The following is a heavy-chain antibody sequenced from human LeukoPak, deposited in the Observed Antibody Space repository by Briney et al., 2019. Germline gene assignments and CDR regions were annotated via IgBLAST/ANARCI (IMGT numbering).Heavy chain of an antibody. Sequence: PGGSLRLSCAASGFTFSSYSMNWVRQAPGKGLEWVANIKQDGSEKYYVDSVKGRITISRDNAKNSLYLQMNSLRPDDTAVYYCARQDSSGYSLYWGQGTLVTVSS. CDR1: GFTFSSYS. CDR2: IKQDGSEK. D-gene: IGHD3-22*01. J-gene: IGHJ4*02. CDR3: ARQDSSGYSLY. V-gene: IGHV3-7*01.